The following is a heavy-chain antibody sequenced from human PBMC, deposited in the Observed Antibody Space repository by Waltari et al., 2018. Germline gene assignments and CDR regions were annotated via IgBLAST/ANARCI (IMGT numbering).Heavy chain of an antibody. V-gene: IGHV4-59*01. J-gene: IGHJ5*02. CDR1: GGSISSYY. D-gene: IGHD3-9*01. CDR2: IYYRWST. Sequence: QVQLQESGPGLVKPSETLSLTCTVSGGSISSYYWSWIRQPPGKGLEWIGYIYYRWSTNENPSLQSRVTLSVDTSKNQFSLKLGSVTAADTAVYYCARGSTYYDILTGYYKGNWFDPWGQGTLVTVSS. CDR3: ARGSTYYDILTGYYKGNWFDP.